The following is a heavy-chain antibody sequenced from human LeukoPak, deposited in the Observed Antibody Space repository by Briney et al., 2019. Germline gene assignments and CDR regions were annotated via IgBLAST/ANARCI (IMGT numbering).Heavy chain of an antibody. V-gene: IGHV3-21*01. CDR2: ISSSSSYI. CDR3: AREEGRQSYLDY. CDR1: GFTFSSYS. J-gene: IGHJ4*02. Sequence: PGGSLRLSCAASGFTFSSYSMNWVRQAPGKGLEWVSSISSSSSYIYYADSVKGRFTISRDNAKNSLYLQMNSLRAEDTAVYYCAREEGRQSYLDYWGQGTLVTVSS.